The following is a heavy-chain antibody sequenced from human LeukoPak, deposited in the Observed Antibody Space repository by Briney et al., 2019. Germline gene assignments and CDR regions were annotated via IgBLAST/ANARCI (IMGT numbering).Heavy chain of an antibody. D-gene: IGHD2/OR15-2a*01. CDR1: GFTVSSNY. Sequence: PGGSLRLSCAASGFTVSSNYMSWVRQAPGQGLEWVSVIYSGGSTYYADSVKGRFTISRNNSKNTLYLQMNSLRAEDTAVYYCARDSQGAFDYWGQGTQVTVSS. V-gene: IGHV3-53*01. J-gene: IGHJ4*02. CDR2: IYSGGST. CDR3: ARDSQGAFDY.